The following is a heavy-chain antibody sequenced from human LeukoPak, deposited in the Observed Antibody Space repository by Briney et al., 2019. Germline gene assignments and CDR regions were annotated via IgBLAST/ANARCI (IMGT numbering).Heavy chain of an antibody. CDR3: AGVGGGWFDACSI. D-gene: IGHD6-19*01. CDR1: GYTFTGYY. Sequence: ASVKVSCKASGYTFTGYYMHWVRQAPGQGLEWMGWINPNSGGTNYAPKFQGRVTMTRGTSISTAYMELSRLRSDDTAVYYCAGVGGGWFDACSIWGQGTMVTVSS. V-gene: IGHV1-2*02. J-gene: IGHJ3*02. CDR2: INPNSGGT.